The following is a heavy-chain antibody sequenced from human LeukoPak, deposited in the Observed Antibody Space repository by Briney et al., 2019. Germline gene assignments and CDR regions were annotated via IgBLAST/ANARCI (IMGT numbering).Heavy chain of an antibody. J-gene: IGHJ6*02. V-gene: IGHV3-7*02. Sequence: GGSLRLSCAASGXTFSSYWMRWVRQAPGKGREWVATIKEDGSEKYYVDSVKGRFTISRDNAKSSLYLQMNSLRAEDTAVYYCSRHTSSWHAMDVWGQGTTVTVSS. CDR1: GXTFSSYW. CDR3: SRHTSSWHAMDV. CDR2: IKEDGSEK. D-gene: IGHD6-13*01.